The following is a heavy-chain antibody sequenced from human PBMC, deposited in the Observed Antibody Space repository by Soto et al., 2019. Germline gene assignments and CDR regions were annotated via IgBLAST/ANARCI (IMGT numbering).Heavy chain of an antibody. D-gene: IGHD3-10*01. J-gene: IGHJ4*02. Sequence: GGSLRLSCAASGFTFSSYSMNWVRQAPGKGLEWVSYISSSSSTIYYADSVKGRFTISRDNAKNSLYLQMNSLRAEDTAVYYCASARKLWFGELGPHPFDYWGQGTLVTVSS. CDR2: ISSSSSTI. CDR3: ASARKLWFGELGPHPFDY. CDR1: GFTFSSYS. V-gene: IGHV3-48*01.